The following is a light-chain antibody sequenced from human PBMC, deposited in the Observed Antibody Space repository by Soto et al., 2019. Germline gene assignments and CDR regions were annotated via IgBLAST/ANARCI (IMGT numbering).Light chain of an antibody. CDR2: DVS. CDR1: GSDVGGYNY. Sequence: QSVTTQPASLSGSPGESITLSCTGTGSDVGGYNYVAWYKQHPGKAAKVMIYDVSNRPSGVSNRFSGSKSGNTASLTISGLQAEDEADYYCSSYTSASTPLVFGGGTKVTVL. V-gene: IGLV2-14*01. J-gene: IGLJ2*01. CDR3: SSYTSASTPLV.